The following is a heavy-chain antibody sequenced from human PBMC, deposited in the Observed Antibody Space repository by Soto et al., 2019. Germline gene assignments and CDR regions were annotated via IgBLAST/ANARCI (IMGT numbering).Heavy chain of an antibody. Sequence: QVQLVQSGAEVKKPGASVKVSCKASGYTFTSYYMHWVRQAPGQGLEWMGIINPSGGSTSYAQKCTGRVTMHRDTSTSAGDMELGSRRSEDTAVYYCARSGPLTGTAYPFGYWGQGTLVTVSS. J-gene: IGHJ4*02. D-gene: IGHD1-20*01. CDR2: INPSGGST. V-gene: IGHV1-46*03. CDR3: ARSGPLTGTAYPFGY. CDR1: GYTFTSYY.